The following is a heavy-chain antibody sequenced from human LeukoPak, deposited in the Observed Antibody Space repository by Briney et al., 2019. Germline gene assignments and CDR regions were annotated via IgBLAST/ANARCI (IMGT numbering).Heavy chain of an antibody. CDR1: GFTLSSSG. Sequence: GGFLRLSCTASGFTLSSSGMNWVRQAPGKGLEWVAFIRFDGSTQYYADSVKGRFTVSRDNSKNTLYLQMNSLRDEDTAVYYCATETRGSYSEYWGQGTLLTVSS. J-gene: IGHJ4*02. CDR2: IRFDGSTQ. V-gene: IGHV3-30*02. D-gene: IGHD1-26*01. CDR3: ATETRGSYSEY.